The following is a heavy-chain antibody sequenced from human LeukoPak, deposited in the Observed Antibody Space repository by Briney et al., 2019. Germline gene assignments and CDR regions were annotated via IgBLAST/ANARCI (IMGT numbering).Heavy chain of an antibody. Sequence: GGSLRLSCTAPGFTFSYYSMNWVRQAPGKGLEWVSSVTSGSTYIYYAESVKGRFTISRDNAKKSLYLHMSSLRAEDTAVYFCARDRGAGTYDFDYWGQGTLVTVSS. CDR3: ARDRGAGTYDFDY. CDR2: VTSGSTYI. CDR1: GFTFSYYS. D-gene: IGHD3-10*01. J-gene: IGHJ4*02. V-gene: IGHV3-21*01.